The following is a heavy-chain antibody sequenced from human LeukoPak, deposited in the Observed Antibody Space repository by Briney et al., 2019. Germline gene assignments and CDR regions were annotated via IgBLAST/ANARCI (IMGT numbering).Heavy chain of an antibody. V-gene: IGHV4-34*01. CDR1: GGSFSGYY. CDR2: INHSGST. Sequence: SETLSLTCAVYGGSFSGYYWSWIRQPPGKGLEWIGEINHSGSTNYNPSLKRRVTISVDTSKNQFSLKLSSVTAADTAVYYCARARRITIFGVPYYYYYGMDVWGQGTTVTVSS. CDR3: ARARRITIFGVPYYYYYGMDV. D-gene: IGHD3-3*01. J-gene: IGHJ6*02.